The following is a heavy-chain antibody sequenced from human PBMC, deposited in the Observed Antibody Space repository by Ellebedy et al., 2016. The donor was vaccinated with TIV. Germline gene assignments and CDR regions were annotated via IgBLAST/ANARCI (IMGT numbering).Heavy chain of an antibody. J-gene: IGHJ2*01. CDR3: ARASFYDVDLSGWYFDF. Sequence: GGSLRLSCAASGLTVSTNYMNWVRQAPGKGLEWASSIYSGDDTYYADSVKGRFFISRDNSENTLFLQMSSLKAEDTAVYYCARASFYDVDLSGWYFDFWGRGTLVTVSS. D-gene: IGHD3-10*02. V-gene: IGHV3-66*01. CDR2: IYSGDDT. CDR1: GLTVSTNY.